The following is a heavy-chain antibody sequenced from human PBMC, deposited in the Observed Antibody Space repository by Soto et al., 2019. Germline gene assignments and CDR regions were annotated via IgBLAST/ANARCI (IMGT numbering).Heavy chain of an antibody. CDR3: ARYSTAISYFDY. V-gene: IGHV4-39*01. D-gene: IGHD2-21*02. CDR2: IYYSGST. J-gene: IGHJ4*02. CDR1: GGSISSSSYY. Sequence: SETLSLTCTVSGGSISSSSYYWGWIRQPPGKGLEWIGSIYYSGSTYYNPSLKSRVTISVDTSKNQFSLKLSSVTAADTAVYYCARYSTAISYFDYWGQGTLVTVSS.